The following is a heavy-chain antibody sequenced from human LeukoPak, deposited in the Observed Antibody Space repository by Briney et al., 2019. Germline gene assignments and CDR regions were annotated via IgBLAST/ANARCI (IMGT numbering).Heavy chain of an antibody. Sequence: TGGSLRLSCAASGFTFSSYAMSWVRQAPGKGLEWVSAISGSGGSTYYADSVKGRFTISRDNSENTLYLQMNSLRAEDTAVYYCAKYRITMIVVGGAFDIWGQGAMVTVSS. CDR1: GFTFSSYA. CDR3: AKYRITMIVVGGAFDI. V-gene: IGHV3-23*01. CDR2: ISGSGGST. J-gene: IGHJ3*02. D-gene: IGHD3-22*01.